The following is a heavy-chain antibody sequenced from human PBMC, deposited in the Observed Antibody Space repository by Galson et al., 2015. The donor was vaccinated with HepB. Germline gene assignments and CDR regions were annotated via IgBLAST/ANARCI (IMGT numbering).Heavy chain of an antibody. J-gene: IGHJ4*02. CDR3: ARQHDTSGYYAY. Sequence: SVKVSCKASGVTFSSYAISWLRQAPGQGLEWMGGIIPLFGSANYAQKLQGRVTITEVESTSTTYIELSSLKSEDTALYYCARQHDTSGYYAYWGQGTLVTVSS. D-gene: IGHD3-22*01. CDR2: IIPLFGSA. CDR1: GVTFSSYA. V-gene: IGHV1-69*13.